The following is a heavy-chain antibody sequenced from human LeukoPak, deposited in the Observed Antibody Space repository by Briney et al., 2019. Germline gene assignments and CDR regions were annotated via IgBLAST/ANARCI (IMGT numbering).Heavy chain of an antibody. V-gene: IGHV3-33*01. J-gene: IGHJ4*02. Sequence: PGGSLRLSGAASGFTFSSYGVHWVRQAPGKGLEWVALIWYDGTNKYYADSVKGRFTISRDNSKNTLYLQMNSLRAEDTAVYYCARDFSSGWLDYWGQGTLVTVSS. CDR1: GFTFSSYG. CDR3: ARDFSSGWLDY. D-gene: IGHD6-19*01. CDR2: IWYDGTNK.